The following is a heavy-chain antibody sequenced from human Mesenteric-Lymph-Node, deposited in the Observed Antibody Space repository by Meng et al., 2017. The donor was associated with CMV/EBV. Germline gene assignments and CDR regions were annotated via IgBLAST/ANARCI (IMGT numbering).Heavy chain of an antibody. Sequence: SLKISCAASGFTFDDYAMHWVRQAPGKGLEWVSGISWNSGSIDYADSVKGRFTISRDNAKNSLYLQMNSLRAEDTALYYCAKDIRGGNYDFWSGYSAFDIWGQGTMVTVSS. CDR3: AKDIRGGNYDFWSGYSAFDI. J-gene: IGHJ3*02. CDR1: GFTFDDYA. V-gene: IGHV3-9*01. D-gene: IGHD3-3*01. CDR2: ISWNSGSI.